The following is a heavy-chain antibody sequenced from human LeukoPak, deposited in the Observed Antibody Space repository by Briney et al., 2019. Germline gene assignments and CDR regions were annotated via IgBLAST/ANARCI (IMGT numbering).Heavy chain of an antibody. CDR3: ARGLAL. Sequence: PSETLSLTCTVSGYSISSGYYWGWIRQPPGKGLEWIGSIYYSGSTYYNPSLKGRVTISVDTSKNQFSLKLGSVTAADTAVYYCARGLALWGQGTLVTVSS. D-gene: IGHD2-21*01. CDR2: IYYSGST. J-gene: IGHJ4*02. V-gene: IGHV4-38-2*02. CDR1: GYSISSGYY.